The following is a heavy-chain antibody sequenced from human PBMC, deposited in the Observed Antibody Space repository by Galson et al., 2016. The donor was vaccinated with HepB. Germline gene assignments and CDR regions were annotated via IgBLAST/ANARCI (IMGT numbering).Heavy chain of an antibody. CDR2: ITSSGGST. CDR1: TFTFSNYG. Sequence: SLRLSCAASTFTFSNYGMRWVRQAPGKGLEWVSSITSSGGSTYYADSVKGRFTISRDNSKNTLYLQMNNLRAEDTAVYYCVKDDKWNVDYWGQGTLVTVSS. J-gene: IGHJ4*02. CDR3: VKDDKWNVDY. V-gene: IGHV3-23*01. D-gene: IGHD1-1*01.